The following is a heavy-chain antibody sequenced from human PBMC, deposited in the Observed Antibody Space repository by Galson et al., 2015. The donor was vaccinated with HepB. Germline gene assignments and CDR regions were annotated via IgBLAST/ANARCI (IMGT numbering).Heavy chain of an antibody. CDR2: ISSSSSYM. CDR3: ARDLDYYDSTGSPH. Sequence: SLRLSCAASGFTFSSPGMNWVRQAPGKGLEWVSSISSSSSYMYYADSVKGRFTISRYNAKNSLYLQMNSLRVEDTAVYYCARDLDYYDSTGSPHWGQGTLVTVSS. J-gene: IGHJ1*01. CDR1: GFTFSSPG. D-gene: IGHD3-22*01. V-gene: IGHV3-21*01.